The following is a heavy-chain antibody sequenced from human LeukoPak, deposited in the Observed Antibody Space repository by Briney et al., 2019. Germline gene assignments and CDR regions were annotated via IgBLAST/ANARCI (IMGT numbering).Heavy chain of an antibody. CDR1: GYSFTTYW. Sequence: GESLKISCKASGYSFTTYWIAWVRQMPGKGLEWMGIIYPGDSDTRYSPSFQGQVTISADKSISTAYLQWSSLKASDTAMFYYARRDRYSASWNFDYWGQGTLVTVSS. V-gene: IGHV5-51*01. CDR3: ARRDRYSASWNFDY. J-gene: IGHJ4*02. CDR2: IYPGDSDT. D-gene: IGHD6-13*01.